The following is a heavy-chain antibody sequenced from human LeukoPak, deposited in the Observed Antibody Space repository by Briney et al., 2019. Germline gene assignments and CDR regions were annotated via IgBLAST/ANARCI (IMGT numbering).Heavy chain of an antibody. D-gene: IGHD3-9*01. CDR3: ARDTDDILTGYYGMDV. CDR2: IYYSGST. CDR1: GVSISSYY. Sequence: SETLSLTCTVSGVSISSYYWSWIRQPPGKGLEWIGYIYYSGSTNYNPSLKSRVTISVDTSKNQFSLKLSSVTAADTAVYYCARDTDDILTGYYGMDVWGQGTTVTVSS. J-gene: IGHJ6*02. V-gene: IGHV4-59*01.